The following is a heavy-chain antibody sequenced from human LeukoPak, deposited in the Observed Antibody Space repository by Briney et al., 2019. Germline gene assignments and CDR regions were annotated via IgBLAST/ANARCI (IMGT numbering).Heavy chain of an antibody. D-gene: IGHD3-16*01. CDR2: IYPGDSDT. J-gene: IGHJ4*02. CDR1: GYSFTRYW. V-gene: IGHV5-51*01. CDR3: AKNTGEGNYFDH. Sequence: GESLKISCKAFGYSFTRYWIGWVRQTPGKGLEWVEIIYPGDSDTRYSHSFEGQVTISADKSIGTAFLQWRSLKASDSAIYYCAKNTGEGNYFDHWGQGSLVTVSS.